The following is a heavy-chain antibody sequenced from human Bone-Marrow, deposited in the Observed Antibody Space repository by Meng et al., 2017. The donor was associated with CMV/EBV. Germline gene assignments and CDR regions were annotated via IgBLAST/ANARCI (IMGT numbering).Heavy chain of an antibody. CDR2: IRHDGSTK. Sequence: GGSLRLSCEASGFPFSDYGMHWVRQAPGKRLEWVAFIRHDGSTKFYGDSVRGRFTISRDNSKNTLYLQMDSLRAEETAMYYCAKDHLLFGGPNAYFADWGQGKLVNVAS. D-gene: IGHD3-16*01. J-gene: IGHJ4*02. CDR3: AKDHLLFGGPNAYFAD. V-gene: IGHV3-30*02. CDR1: GFPFSDYG.